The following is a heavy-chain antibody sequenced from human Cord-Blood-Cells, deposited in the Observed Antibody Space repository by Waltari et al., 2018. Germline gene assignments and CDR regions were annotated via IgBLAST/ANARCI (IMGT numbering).Heavy chain of an antibody. CDR2: IWYDGSNK. CDR3: ARDLRITGTAFDI. CDR1: GFTFSSYG. D-gene: IGHD1-20*01. V-gene: IGHV3-33*01. J-gene: IGHJ3*02. Sequence: QVQLVESGGGVVQPGRSLSLSCAASGFTFSSYGMHWVRQAPGKGLEWVAVIWYDGSNKYYADSVKGRFTISRDNSKNTLYLQMNSLRAEDTAVYYCARDLRITGTAFDIWGQGTMVTVSS.